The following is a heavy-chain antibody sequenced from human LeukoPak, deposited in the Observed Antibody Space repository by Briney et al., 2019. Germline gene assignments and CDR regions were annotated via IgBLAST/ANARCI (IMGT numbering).Heavy chain of an antibody. CDR1: GFSFRDRY. Sequence: GGSLRLSCAATGFSFRDRYMSWIRQAPGKGMEWVAYISPNSDNIHYADSVKGRFTISRDNAKNSLFLQVNSLRAKDTAVYYCARSNYYYYYMDVWGKGTTVTVSS. J-gene: IGHJ6*03. CDR2: ISPNSDNI. V-gene: IGHV3-11*04. CDR3: ARSNYYYYYMDV.